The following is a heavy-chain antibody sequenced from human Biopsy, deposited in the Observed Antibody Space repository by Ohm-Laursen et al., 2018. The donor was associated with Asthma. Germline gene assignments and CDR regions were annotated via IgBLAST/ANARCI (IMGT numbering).Heavy chain of an antibody. J-gene: IGHJ1*01. D-gene: IGHD3-3*02. Sequence: SLRLSCAATGFSFSGYWMSWARKAPGKGPERLANIDQGGNEKYFVDSVKGRFTISRDNAKKSLYLQMNSLRPEDTAVYYCARTFHFWSPYHAEHFQLWGQGTLVTVSS. CDR1: GFSFSGYW. CDR2: IDQGGNEK. V-gene: IGHV3-7*05. CDR3: ARTFHFWSPYHAEHFQL.